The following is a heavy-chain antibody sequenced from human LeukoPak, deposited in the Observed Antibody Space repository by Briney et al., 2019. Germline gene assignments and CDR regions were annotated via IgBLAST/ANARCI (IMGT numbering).Heavy chain of an antibody. CDR3: ARLTSPAPQTPGYSSSWRIRGFDP. V-gene: IGHV4-39*07. D-gene: IGHD6-13*01. Sequence: SETLSLTCTVSGDSISSSSYSWGWIRQPPGKGLAWIGYIYYTGSTYYNPSLKSRVTISVDTSKNQFSLKLSSVTAADTAVYYCARLTSPAPQTPGYSSSWRIRGFDPWGQGTLVTVSS. CDR1: GDSISSSSYS. J-gene: IGHJ5*02. CDR2: IYYTGST.